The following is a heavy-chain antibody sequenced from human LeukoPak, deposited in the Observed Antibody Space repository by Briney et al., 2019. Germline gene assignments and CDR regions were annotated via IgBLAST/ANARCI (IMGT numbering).Heavy chain of an antibody. CDR2: ISSSSSYI. CDR3: AREVGYSSSECDY. D-gene: IGHD6-13*01. V-gene: IGHV3-21*01. Sequence: GRSLRLSCAASGFTFSSYSMNWVRQAPGKGLEWVSSISSSSSYIYYADSVKGRFTISRDNAKNSLYLQMNSLRAEDTAVYYCAREVGYSSSECDYWGQGTLVTVSS. CDR1: GFTFSSYS. J-gene: IGHJ4*02.